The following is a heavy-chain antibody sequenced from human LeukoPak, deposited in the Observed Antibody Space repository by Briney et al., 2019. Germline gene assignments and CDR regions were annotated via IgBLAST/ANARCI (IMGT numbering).Heavy chain of an antibody. CDR3: ARVGSGFDFFDY. Sequence: SETLSLTCTVSGGAISGYYWSWIRQPAGKGLEWLGRVYSSGSTKYNPSLESRVTMSVDTSKNQFSLKLNFVTAADTAVYYCARVGSGFDFFDYWGQGTLVTVSS. CDR2: VYSSGST. D-gene: IGHD3/OR15-3a*01. V-gene: IGHV4-4*07. J-gene: IGHJ4*02. CDR1: GGAISGYY.